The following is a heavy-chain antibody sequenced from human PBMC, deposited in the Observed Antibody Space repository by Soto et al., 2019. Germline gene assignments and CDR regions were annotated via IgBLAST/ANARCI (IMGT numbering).Heavy chain of an antibody. D-gene: IGHD3-10*01. V-gene: IGHV4-59*01. CDR2: IYYSGST. CDR1: GGSISSYY. J-gene: IGHJ5*02. Sequence: KTSETLSLTCTVSGGSISSYYWIWVRQPPGKGLEWIVYIYYSGSTNYNPSLKSRVTISVDTSKNQFSLKLSSVTAADTAVYYCARAPGPFGWFDPWGQGTLVTVSS. CDR3: ARAPGPFGWFDP.